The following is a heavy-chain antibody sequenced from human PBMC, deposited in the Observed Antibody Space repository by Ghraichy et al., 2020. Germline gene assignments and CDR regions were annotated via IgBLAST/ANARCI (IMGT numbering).Heavy chain of an antibody. CDR2: IYYSGST. CDR3: ARHVGTIFGVVIINYYGMDV. CDR1: GGSITSTSYS. Sequence: SETLSLTCTVSGGSITSTSYSWGWIRQPPGKGLEWIGSIYYSGSTYYNPSLKSRVTISVDTSKNQFSLKLSSVTAADSAVYYCARHVGTIFGVVIINYYGMDVWGQGTTVTVSS. J-gene: IGHJ6*02. D-gene: IGHD3-3*01. V-gene: IGHV4-39*01.